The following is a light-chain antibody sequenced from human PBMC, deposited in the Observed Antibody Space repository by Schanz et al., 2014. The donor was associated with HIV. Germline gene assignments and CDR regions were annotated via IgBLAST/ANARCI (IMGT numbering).Light chain of an antibody. CDR1: SSDVGGYNY. Sequence: QSALTQPPSASGSPGQSVTISCTGTSSDVGGYNYVSWYQQHPGRAPKLLVYDVTNRPSGVSSRFSGSKSGNTASLTISGLQAEDEADYYCSSYTSSSTRVFGGGTKLTVL. J-gene: IGLJ3*02. V-gene: IGLV2-14*03. CDR3: SSYTSSSTRV. CDR2: DVT.